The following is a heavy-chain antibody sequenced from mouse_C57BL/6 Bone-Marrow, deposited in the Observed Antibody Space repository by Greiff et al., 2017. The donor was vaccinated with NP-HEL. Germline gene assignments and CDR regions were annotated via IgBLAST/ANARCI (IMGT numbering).Heavy chain of an antibody. D-gene: IGHD1-1*01. CDR1: GFTFSDYY. V-gene: IGHV5-16*01. CDR2: INYDGGST. J-gene: IGHJ2*01. Sequence: EVMLVESEGGLVQPGSSMKLSCTASGFTFSDYYMAWVRQVPEKGLEWVANINYDGGSTYYLDSLKSRFIISSDNAQNILYLQLSSLKSEDTATYYCAGGGGSTLGDWGQGATLTVAS. CDR3: AGGGGSTLGD.